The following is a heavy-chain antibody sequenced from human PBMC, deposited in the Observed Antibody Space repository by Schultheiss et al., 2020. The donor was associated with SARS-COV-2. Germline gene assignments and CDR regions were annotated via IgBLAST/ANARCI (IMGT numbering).Heavy chain of an antibody. V-gene: IGHV4-59*12. CDR3: ARDRVVPAGYNWFDP. D-gene: IGHD2-2*01. J-gene: IGHJ5*02. CDR2: IYYTGST. CDR1: GGSISSYY. Sequence: SETLSLTCTVSGGSISSYYWSWIRQPPGKGLEWIGYIYYTGSTNYNPSLKSRVTISVDTSKNQVSLKLSSVTAADTAVYYCARDRVVPAGYNWFDPWGQGTLVTVSS.